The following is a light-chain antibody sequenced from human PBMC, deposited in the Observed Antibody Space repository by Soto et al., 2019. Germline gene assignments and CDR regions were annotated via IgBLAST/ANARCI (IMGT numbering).Light chain of an antibody. CDR1: SSDVGYYNY. V-gene: IGLV2-8*01. CDR2: EVS. J-gene: IGLJ1*01. CDR3: SSYTSSSTLYV. Sequence: QSALTQPPSASGSPGQSVTISCTGTSSDVGYYNYVSWYQQHPGKAPKLIVYEVSKRPSGVPDRFSGSKSGNTASLTVSGLQAEDEADYYCSSYTSSSTLYVFGTGTKVTVL.